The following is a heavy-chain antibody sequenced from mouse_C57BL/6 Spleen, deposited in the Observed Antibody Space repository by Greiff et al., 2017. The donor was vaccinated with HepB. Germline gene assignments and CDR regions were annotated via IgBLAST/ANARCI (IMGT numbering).Heavy chain of an antibody. CDR2: ISSGGSYT. D-gene: IGHD2-2*01. V-gene: IGHV5-6*01. CDR3: ARQGGYDGAWFAY. Sequence: EVQLVESGGDLVKPGGSLKLSCAASGFTFSSYGMSWVRQTPDKRLEWVATISSGGSYTYYPDSVKGRFTISRDNAKNTLYLQMSSLKSEDTAMYYCARQGGYDGAWFAYWGQGTLVTFSA. CDR1: GFTFSSYG. J-gene: IGHJ3*01.